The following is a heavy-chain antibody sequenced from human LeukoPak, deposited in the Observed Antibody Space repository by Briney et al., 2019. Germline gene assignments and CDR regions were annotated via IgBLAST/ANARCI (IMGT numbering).Heavy chain of an antibody. Sequence: PSETLSLTCTVSGGSISGSSYYWGWIRQPPGKGLEWIGSIYYSGSTYYNPSLKSRVTISVDTSKNQFSLKLSSVTAADTAVYYCARDWSSGHYFDYWGQGTLVTVSS. J-gene: IGHJ4*02. CDR2: IYYSGST. V-gene: IGHV4-39*07. CDR1: GGSISGSSYY. CDR3: ARDWSSGHYFDY. D-gene: IGHD3-22*01.